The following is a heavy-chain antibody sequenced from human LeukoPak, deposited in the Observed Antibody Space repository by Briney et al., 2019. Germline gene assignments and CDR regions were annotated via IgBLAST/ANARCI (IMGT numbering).Heavy chain of an antibody. D-gene: IGHD3-16*01. Sequence: GGSLRLSCAASRFTFSSYSMNWVHQAPGKGLEWVAIISYDGGKKDYADSVKGRFTISRDNSRNTLYLQMNSLRAEDTAVYYCAKDRSKGSYGDDFDFWGQGTLVTVSS. V-gene: IGHV3-30*18. J-gene: IGHJ4*02. CDR1: RFTFSSYS. CDR3: AKDRSKGSYGDDFDF. CDR2: ISYDGGKK.